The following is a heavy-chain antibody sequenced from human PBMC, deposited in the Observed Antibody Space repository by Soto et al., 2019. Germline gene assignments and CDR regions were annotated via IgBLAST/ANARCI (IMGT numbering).Heavy chain of an antibody. CDR1: GXTFSSYG. CDR2: IWYDGSNK. J-gene: IGHJ6*02. D-gene: IGHD3-22*01. Sequence: LRLSWAASGXTFSSYGMHWVRQAPGKGLEWVAVIWYDGSNKYYADSVKGRFTISRDNSKNTLYLQMNSLRAEDTAVYYCARDYYDSSGYYLVEPSGMDVWGQGTTVTVSS. V-gene: IGHV3-33*01. CDR3: ARDYYDSSGYYLVEPSGMDV.